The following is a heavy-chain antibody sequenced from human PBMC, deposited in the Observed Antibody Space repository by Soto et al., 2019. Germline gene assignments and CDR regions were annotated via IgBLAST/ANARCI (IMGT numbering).Heavy chain of an antibody. D-gene: IGHD2-2*02. CDR3: ARELRYCSSTSCYTLGEDYYYYYGMDV. CDR2: INPNSGGT. Sequence: GASVKVSCKASGYTFTGYYMHWVQQAPGQGLEWMGWINPNSGGTNYAQKFQGRVTMTRDTSISTAYMELSRLRSDDTAVYYCARELRYCSSTSCYTLGEDYYYYYGMDVWGQGXTVTVSS. J-gene: IGHJ6*02. CDR1: GYTFTGYY. V-gene: IGHV1-2*02.